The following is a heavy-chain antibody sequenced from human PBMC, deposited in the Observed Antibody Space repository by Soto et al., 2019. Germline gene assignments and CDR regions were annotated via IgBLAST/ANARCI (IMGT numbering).Heavy chain of an antibody. Sequence: VGSLRLSCAASGFTFSSYAMTWVRQAPGKGLEWVPVITYNGDNTYYADSVKGRFTISRDNSKDTVHLQMNSLRAEDTAVYYCARYIRGPTVFYFDFWGPGVLVTVSS. CDR3: ARYIRGPTVFYFDF. V-gene: IGHV3-23*01. CDR1: GFTFSSYA. D-gene: IGHD5-18*01. J-gene: IGHJ4*02. CDR2: ITYNGDNT.